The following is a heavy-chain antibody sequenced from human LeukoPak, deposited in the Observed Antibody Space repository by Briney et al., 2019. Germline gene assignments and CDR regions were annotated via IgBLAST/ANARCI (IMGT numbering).Heavy chain of an antibody. V-gene: IGHV4-4*02. J-gene: IGHJ4*02. CDR2: IYHSGST. Sequence: SGTLSLTCAVSGGSISSSNWRSWVRQPPGKGLEWIGEIYHSGSTNYNPSLKSRVTISVDKSKNQFSLKLSSVTAADTAVYYCAREAIRYFDWLSPYYFDYWGQGTLVTVSS. CDR3: AREAIRYFDWLSPYYFDY. D-gene: IGHD3-9*01. CDR1: GGSISSSNW.